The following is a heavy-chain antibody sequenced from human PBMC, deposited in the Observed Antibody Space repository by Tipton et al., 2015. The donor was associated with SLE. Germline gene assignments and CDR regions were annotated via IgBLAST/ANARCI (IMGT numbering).Heavy chain of an antibody. CDR3: AKDPGSYDAFDI. Sequence: SLRLSCAASGFTFSSYAMSWVRQAPGKGLEWVSAISGSGGSTYYADSVKGRFTISRDNSKNTLYLQMNSLRAEDTAVYYCAKDPGSYDAFDIWGQGTMVTVSS. D-gene: IGHD3-10*01. V-gene: IGHV3-23*01. CDR1: GFTFSSYA. J-gene: IGHJ3*02. CDR2: ISGSGGST.